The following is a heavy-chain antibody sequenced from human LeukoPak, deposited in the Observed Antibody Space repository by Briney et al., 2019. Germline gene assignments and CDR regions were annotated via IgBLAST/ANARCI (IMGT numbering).Heavy chain of an antibody. J-gene: IGHJ6*02. V-gene: IGHV4-31*03. D-gene: IGHD3-3*01. CDR3: ARERARYYDFWSGYDYYYGMDV. Sequence: SETLSLTCTVSGGSISSDGYYLSWIRQHQGKGLEWIGYIFYSGSTYYNPSLKSRVTISVDTSKIQFSLKLSSVTAADTAVYYCARERARYYDFWSGYDYYYGMDVWGQGTTVTVSS. CDR2: IFYSGST. CDR1: GGSISSDGYY.